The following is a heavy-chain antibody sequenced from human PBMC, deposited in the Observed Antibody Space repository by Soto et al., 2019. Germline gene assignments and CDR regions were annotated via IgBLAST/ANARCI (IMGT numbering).Heavy chain of an antibody. D-gene: IGHD6-13*01. CDR1: GGSISSGGYY. J-gene: IGHJ4*02. V-gene: IGHV4-31*03. Sequence: QVQLQESGPGLVKPSQTLSITCTVSGGSISSGGYYWSWIHQHLGKGLEWIGYIYYSGSTYYNPSLKSRATISVDTSKNQFSLKLSSVTAADTAVYYCARGKGIAAAGYYFDYWGQGTLVTVSS. CDR3: ARGKGIAAAGYYFDY. CDR2: IYYSGST.